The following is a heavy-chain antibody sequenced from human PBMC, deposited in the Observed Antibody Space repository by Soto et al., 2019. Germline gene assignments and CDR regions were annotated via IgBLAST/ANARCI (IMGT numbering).Heavy chain of an antibody. CDR1: GYTLTSYA. D-gene: IGHD2-2*01. CDR2: INAGDGDT. Sequence: ASVQVSCKTSGYTLTSYAMHWVRQAPGQRLEWMGWINAGDGDTKYSQKFQGRVTITRDTFANTAYMEVSSLRSEDTAIYYCAXENQPRGLYFHYYGADVWGPGTTVTVSS. V-gene: IGHV1-3*01. J-gene: IGHJ6*02. CDR3: AXENQPRGLYFHYYGADV.